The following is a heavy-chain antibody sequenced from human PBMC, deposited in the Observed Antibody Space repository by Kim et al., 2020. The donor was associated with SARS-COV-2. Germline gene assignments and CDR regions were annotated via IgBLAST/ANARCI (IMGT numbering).Heavy chain of an antibody. CDR1: GFTFSKCA. D-gene: IGHD2-2*01. V-gene: IGHV3-64D*06. J-gene: IGHJ4*02. Sequence: GGSLRLSCSASGFTFSKCAIHWVRQAPGKGLEYVSAIKNDGGNTYYADSVKGRFTISRDNSKNTLSLQMNSLRTEDTAVYYCVVNCYGYWGQGTLVTVSS. CDR2: IKNDGGNT. CDR3: VVNCYGY.